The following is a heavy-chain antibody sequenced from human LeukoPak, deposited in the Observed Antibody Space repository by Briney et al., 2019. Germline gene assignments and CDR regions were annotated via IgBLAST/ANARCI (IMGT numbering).Heavy chain of an antibody. CDR2: MSYSGST. J-gene: IGHJ6*02. CDR1: GASISGYY. V-gene: IGHV4-59*08. CDR3: ARQQPYGSSFDPLGMDV. D-gene: IGHD6-13*01. Sequence: SETLSLTSTVSGASISGYYWSCIPQPPRKGQERIGYMSYSGSTSYNPSLKSRVTISVDTSRNQISLKLNSVIAADTAVYYCARQQPYGSSFDPLGMDVWGQGTTVTVSS.